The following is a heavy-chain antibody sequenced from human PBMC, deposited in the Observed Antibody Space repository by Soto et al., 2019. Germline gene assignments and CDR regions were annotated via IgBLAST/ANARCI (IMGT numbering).Heavy chain of an antibody. D-gene: IGHD3-10*01. V-gene: IGHV3-7*01. CDR1: GFTFSSYW. Sequence: GGSLRLSCAASGFTFSSYWMSWVRQAPGKGLEWVANIKQDGSEKYYVDSVKGRFTISRDNAKNSLYLQMNSLRAEDTAVYYCARELLWFGEFEDYYYYMDVWGKGTTVTVSS. CDR3: ARELLWFGEFEDYYYYMDV. CDR2: IKQDGSEK. J-gene: IGHJ6*03.